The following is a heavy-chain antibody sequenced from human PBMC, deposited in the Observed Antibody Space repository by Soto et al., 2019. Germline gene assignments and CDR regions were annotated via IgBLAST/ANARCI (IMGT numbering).Heavy chain of an antibody. CDR1: GFTFNRHA. CDR2: VNGRGDSA. D-gene: IGHD3-22*01. J-gene: IGHJ4*02. Sequence: GGSLRLSCTASGFTFNRHAMSWVRQAPGKGLEWVSAVNGRGDSAFYADSVKGRFTISRDNSRNTLFLQMNSLRAEDTAVYYCARDYYKYYDSSGYYRSPAYWGQGTLVTVSS. V-gene: IGHV3-23*01. CDR3: ARDYYKYYDSSGYYRSPAY.